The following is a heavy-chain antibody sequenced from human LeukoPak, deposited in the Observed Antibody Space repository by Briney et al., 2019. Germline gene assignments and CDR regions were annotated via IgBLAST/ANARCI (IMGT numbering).Heavy chain of an antibody. CDR3: ARVPSSGYFDY. Sequence: SETLSLTCAVYGGSFSGYYWSWIRQPPGKGLEWIGYIYYSGSTNYNPSLKSRVTISVDTSKNQFSLKLSSVTAADTAVYYCARVPSSGYFDYWGQGTLVTVSS. J-gene: IGHJ4*02. CDR2: IYYSGST. D-gene: IGHD3-22*01. CDR1: GGSFSGYY. V-gene: IGHV4-59*01.